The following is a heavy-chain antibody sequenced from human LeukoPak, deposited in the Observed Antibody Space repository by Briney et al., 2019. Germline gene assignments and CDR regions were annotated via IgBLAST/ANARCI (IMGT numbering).Heavy chain of an antibody. V-gene: IGHV3-30*02. CDR3: AKAGLTTGLPCVL. Sequence: GGSLRLSCAASGFTFSSYGMHWVRQAPGKGLEWVAFIRYDGSNKYYADSVKGRFTISRDNSKNTLYLQMNSPRAEDTAVYYCAKAGLTTGLPCVLWGQGTLVTVSS. CDR1: GFTFSSYG. J-gene: IGHJ4*02. D-gene: IGHD4-17*01. CDR2: IRYDGSNK.